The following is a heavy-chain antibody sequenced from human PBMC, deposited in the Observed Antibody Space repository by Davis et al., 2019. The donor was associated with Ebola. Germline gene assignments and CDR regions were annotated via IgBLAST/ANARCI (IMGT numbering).Heavy chain of an antibody. CDR2: INHSGST. J-gene: IGHJ4*02. CDR1: GGSFSGYY. Sequence: SETLSLTCAVYGGSFSGYYWSWIRQPPGKGLEWIGEINHSGSTNYNPSLKSRVTISVDTSKNQFSLKLSSVTAADTAVYYCARGVAGLFSWGQGTLVTVSS. D-gene: IGHD6-19*01. CDR3: ARGVAGLFS. V-gene: IGHV4-34*01.